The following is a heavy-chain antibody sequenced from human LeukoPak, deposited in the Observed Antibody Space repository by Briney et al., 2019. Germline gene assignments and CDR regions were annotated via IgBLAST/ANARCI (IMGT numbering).Heavy chain of an antibody. D-gene: IGHD3-3*01. J-gene: IGHJ3*02. CDR2: IKQDGSEK. Sequence: GESLRLSCAASGFTFSSYAMSWVRQVPGKGLEWVANIKQDGSEKYYVDSVKGRFTISRGNAKNSLYLQMNSLRAEDTAVYYCARDSASMLRFLEWSPNAFDIWGQGTMVTVSS. CDR1: GFTFSSYA. V-gene: IGHV3-7*03. CDR3: ARDSASMLRFLEWSPNAFDI.